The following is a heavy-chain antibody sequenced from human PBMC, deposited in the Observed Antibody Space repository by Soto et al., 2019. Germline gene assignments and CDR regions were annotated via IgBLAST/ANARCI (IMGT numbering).Heavy chain of an antibody. J-gene: IGHJ6*02. D-gene: IGHD3-10*01. CDR2: INHSGST. CDR1: GGSFSGYY. Sequence: PSETLSLTCAVYGGSFSGYYWSWIRQPPGKGLEWIGEINHSGSTNYNPSLKSRVTISVDTSKNQFSLKLSSVTAADTAVYHCARVPYYGSGSDYYYYGMDVWGQGTTVTVSS. CDR3: ARVPYYGSGSDYYYYGMDV. V-gene: IGHV4-34*01.